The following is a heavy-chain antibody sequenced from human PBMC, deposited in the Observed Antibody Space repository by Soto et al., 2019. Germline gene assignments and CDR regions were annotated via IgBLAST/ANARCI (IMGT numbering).Heavy chain of an antibody. D-gene: IGHD2-21*02. CDR2: IHTVGTT. CDR1: GFTVSNNY. V-gene: IGHV3-53*01. Sequence: EVRLVESGGGLIQPGGSLRLSCAASGFTVSNNYMSWVRQAPGKGLEWVSIIHTVGTTYYADAVECRFTISRDNSKNTLYLHMNSLRAEDTAVYYCARDSQGVATGIPGYYYYGMDVWGQGTTVTVSS. J-gene: IGHJ6*02. CDR3: ARDSQGVATGIPGYYYYGMDV.